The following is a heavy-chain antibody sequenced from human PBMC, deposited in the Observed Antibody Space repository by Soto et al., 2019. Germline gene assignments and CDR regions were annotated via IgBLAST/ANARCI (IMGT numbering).Heavy chain of an antibody. CDR3: ARDRLANWFDP. D-gene: IGHD3-9*01. Sequence: SETLSLTCTVSGGSISSYYWNWIRQPPGKGLEWIGYIYYSGSTKYNPSLKSRVTISVDTSKNQFSLKLSSVTAADTAVYYCARDRLANWFDPWGPGTLVTVSS. CDR1: GGSISSYY. V-gene: IGHV4-59*01. CDR2: IYYSGST. J-gene: IGHJ5*02.